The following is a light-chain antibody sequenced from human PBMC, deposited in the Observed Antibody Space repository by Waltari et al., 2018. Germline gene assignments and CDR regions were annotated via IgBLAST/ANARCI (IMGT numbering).Light chain of an antibody. J-gene: IGKJ4*01. Sequence: DIQMTQSQSSLTASVGDRVTITCRASQSISIYLNWYQQKLGKAPKLLIYSASSLQSGVPSRFSGSGSGTDFTLTISSLQPEDFATYYCQQSTSIPLTFGGGTKVDIK. CDR3: QQSTSIPLT. CDR2: SAS. V-gene: IGKV1-39*01. CDR1: QSISIY.